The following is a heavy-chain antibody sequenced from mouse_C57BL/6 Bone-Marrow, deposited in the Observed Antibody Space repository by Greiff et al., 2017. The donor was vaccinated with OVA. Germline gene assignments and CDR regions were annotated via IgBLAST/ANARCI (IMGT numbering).Heavy chain of an antibody. Sequence: EVKLMESGGDLVKPGGSLKLSCAASGFTFSSYGMSWVRQTPDKRLEWVATISSGGSYTYYPDSVKGRFTISRDNAKNTLYLQMSSLKSEDTAMYYCARLTTVPFDYWGQGTTLTVSS. J-gene: IGHJ2*01. V-gene: IGHV5-6*01. CDR2: ISSGGSYT. CDR3: ARLTTVPFDY. D-gene: IGHD1-1*01. CDR1: GFTFSSYG.